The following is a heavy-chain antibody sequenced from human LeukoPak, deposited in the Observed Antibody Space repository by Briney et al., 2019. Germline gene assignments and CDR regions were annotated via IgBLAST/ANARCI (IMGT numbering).Heavy chain of an antibody. V-gene: IGHV3-9*01. J-gene: IGHJ6*03. CDR1: GFTFDDYA. CDR2: ISWNSGSI. CDR3: AKATSYYMDV. Sequence: GGSLRLSCAASGFTFDDYAMHWVRQAPGTGLEWVSGISWNSGSIGYADSVKGRFTISRDNSKNTLYLQMNSLRAEDTAVYYCAKATSYYMDVWGKGTTVTISS.